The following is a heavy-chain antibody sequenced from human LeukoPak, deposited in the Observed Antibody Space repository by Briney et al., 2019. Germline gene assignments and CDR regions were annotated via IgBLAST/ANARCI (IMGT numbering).Heavy chain of an antibody. V-gene: IGHV3-30*04. Sequence: PGRSLRLSCAASGFTFSSYAMHRVRQAPGKGLEWVAVISYDGSNKYYADSVKGRFTISRDNSKNTLYLQMNSLRAEDTAVYYCARAEISYGSGACVGYWGQGTLVTVSS. CDR3: ARAEISYGSGACVGY. D-gene: IGHD3-10*01. J-gene: IGHJ4*02. CDR2: ISYDGSNK. CDR1: GFTFSSYA.